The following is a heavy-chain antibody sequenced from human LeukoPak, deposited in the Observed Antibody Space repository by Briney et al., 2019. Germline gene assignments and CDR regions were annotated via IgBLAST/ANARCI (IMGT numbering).Heavy chain of an antibody. CDR2: INSDGSST. Sequence: GGSLRLSCAASGFTFSNYWMHWVRQAPGKGLVWVSRINSDGSSTDYADSVKGRFTISRDNAKNTLYLQMNGLRAEDTAVYYCARVPYCSSTSCFSWFDPWGQGTLVTVSS. CDR1: GFTFSNYW. J-gene: IGHJ5*02. V-gene: IGHV3-74*01. CDR3: ARVPYCSSTSCFSWFDP. D-gene: IGHD2-2*01.